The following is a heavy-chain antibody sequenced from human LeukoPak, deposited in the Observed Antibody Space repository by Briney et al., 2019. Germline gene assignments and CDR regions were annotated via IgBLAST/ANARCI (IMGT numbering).Heavy chain of an antibody. D-gene: IGHD4-23*01. J-gene: IGHJ5*02. CDR2: IYSGGNT. V-gene: IGHV3-66*04. CDR1: GFTVSSNY. CDR3: ARLVTGTTVINSGWFDP. Sequence: GGSLRLSCAASGFTVSSNYMTWVRQAPGKGLEWASVIYSGGNTYYADSVKGRFSISRDNSKNTVYLQMNSLRAEDTAVYYCARLVTGTTVINSGWFDPWGQGTLVTVSS.